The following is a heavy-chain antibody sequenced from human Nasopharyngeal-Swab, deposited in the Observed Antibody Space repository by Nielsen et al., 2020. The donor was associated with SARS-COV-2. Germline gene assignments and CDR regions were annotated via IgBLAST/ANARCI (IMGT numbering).Heavy chain of an antibody. V-gene: IGHV4-61*05. J-gene: IGHJ6*02. D-gene: IGHD6-6*01. CDR2: FSYTGIT. CDR1: GGSNSSGSIRRYY. CDR3: EREPPPFVAARPYYGMDV. Sequence: SETLSLTCTVSGGSNSSGSIRRYYWRWNRQPPGKGLEWIGYFSYTGITNYNPSLKSRVTISADMSKNQSSLQLNSVTPEDTAVYYCEREPPPFVAARPYYGMDVWGQGTTVTVSS.